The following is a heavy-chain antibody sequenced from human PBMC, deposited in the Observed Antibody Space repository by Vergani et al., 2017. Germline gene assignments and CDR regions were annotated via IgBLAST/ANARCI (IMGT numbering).Heavy chain of an antibody. D-gene: IGHD6-13*01. CDR2: SYTSGST. J-gene: IGHJ5*02. V-gene: IGHV4-61*02. CDR3: ATDIAAAGTIWFDP. CDR1: VGSISSGGYY. Sequence: QVQLQESGPGLVKPSQTLSLTCTVSVGSISSGGYYWSWIRQPAGKGLEWIGRSYTSGSTNYNPSLKSRVTISVDTSKNQFSLKLSSVTAADAAVYYCATDIAAAGTIWFDPWGQGTLVTVSS.